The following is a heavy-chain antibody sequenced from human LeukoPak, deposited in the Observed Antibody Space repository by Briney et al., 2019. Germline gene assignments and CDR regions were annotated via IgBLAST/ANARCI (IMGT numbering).Heavy chain of an antibody. CDR2: INAGNGNT. Sequence: GASVKVSCKASGYTFTSYARHWVRQAPGQRLEWMGWINAGNGNTKYSQKFQGRVTITRDTSASTAYMELSSLRSEDTAVYYCARVPKLDFDWLPFDYWGQGTLVTVSS. J-gene: IGHJ4*02. CDR1: GYTFTSYA. V-gene: IGHV1-3*01. D-gene: IGHD3-9*01. CDR3: ARVPKLDFDWLPFDY.